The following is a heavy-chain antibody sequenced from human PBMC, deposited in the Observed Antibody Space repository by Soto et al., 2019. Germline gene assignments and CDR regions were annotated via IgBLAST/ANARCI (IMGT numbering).Heavy chain of an antibody. CDR1: GGSISTYY. J-gene: IGHJ4*02. CDR3: ARESREYYFDY. V-gene: IGHV4-59*01. Sequence: QVQLQESGPGLVKPSETLSLTCTVSGGSISTYYWSWIRQPPGKGLEWIGYVFYSGITNYNPSLKRRVTISVDTSKNQFSLRLSSVTAADTAVYYCARESREYYFDYWGQGTLVTVSS. CDR2: VFYSGIT.